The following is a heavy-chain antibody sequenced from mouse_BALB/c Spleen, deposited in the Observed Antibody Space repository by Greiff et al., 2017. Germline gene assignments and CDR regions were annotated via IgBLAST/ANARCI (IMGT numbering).Heavy chain of an antibody. Sequence: VQLQQSGPGLVQPSQSLSITCTVSGFSLTSYGVHWVRQSPGKGLEWLGVIWSGGSTDYNAAFISRLSISKDNSKSQVFFKMNSLQADDTAIYYCARITTVDYYAMDYWGQGTSVTVSS. V-gene: IGHV2-4-1*01. CDR2: IWSGGST. CDR3: ARITTVDYYAMDY. J-gene: IGHJ4*01. CDR1: GFSLTSYG. D-gene: IGHD1-1*01.